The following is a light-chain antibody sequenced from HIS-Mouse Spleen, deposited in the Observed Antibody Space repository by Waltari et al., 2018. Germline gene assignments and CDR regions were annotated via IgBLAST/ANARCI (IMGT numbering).Light chain of an antibody. CDR2: DVS. J-gene: IGLJ1*01. CDR3: CSYAGSYTFV. CDR1: STDVGGYNY. Sequence: QSALTPPRSVSGSPGQSVPLSCTGASTDVGGYNYVPCYQQHPGKAPKLMIYDVSKRPSGVPDRFSGSKSGNTASLTISGLQAEDEADYYCCSYAGSYTFVFGTGTKVTVL. V-gene: IGLV2-11*01.